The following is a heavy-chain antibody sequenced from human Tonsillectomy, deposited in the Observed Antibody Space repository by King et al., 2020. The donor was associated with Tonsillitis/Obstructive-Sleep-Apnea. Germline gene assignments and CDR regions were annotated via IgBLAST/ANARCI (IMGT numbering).Heavy chain of an antibody. D-gene: IGHD2-2*01. Sequence: QLVQSGAEVKKPGASVKVSCKASGYTFTTYGISWVRQAPGQGLEWMGWISAYNGNTNYAQKLQGRVTVTTDTSTSTAYMELRSLRSDDTAVYYCARDYCSSTSCYAPYFDYWGQGTLVTVSS. V-gene: IGHV1-18*01. CDR3: ARDYCSSTSCYAPYFDY. J-gene: IGHJ4*02. CDR1: GYTFTTYG. CDR2: ISAYNGNT.